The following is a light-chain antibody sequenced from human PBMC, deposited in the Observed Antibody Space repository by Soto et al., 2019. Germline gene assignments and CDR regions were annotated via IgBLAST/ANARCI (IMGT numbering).Light chain of an antibody. V-gene: IGKV3-20*01. CDR3: QQYGSSPLT. J-gene: IGKJ4*01. CDR2: RAS. CDR1: QSVSSNY. Sequence: DIVLTQSPGTLSLSPGERATLSCRASQSVSSNYLAWYQQKPGQTPKVLIYRASTGATGIPDRFSGSGSGTDFTLTISRLEAEDFAVYYCQQYGSSPLTFGGGTKVDIK.